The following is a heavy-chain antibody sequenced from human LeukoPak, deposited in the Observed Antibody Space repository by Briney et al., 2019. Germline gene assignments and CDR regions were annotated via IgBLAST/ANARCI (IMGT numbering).Heavy chain of an antibody. CDR2: ISGSGGST. Sequence: GGSLRLSCAASGFTFSSYATSWVRQAPGKGLEWVSAISGSGGSTYYADSVKGRFTISRDNSENTLYLQMNSLRAEDTAVYYCAKDTRLYCGGDCYPYWGQGTLVTVSS. CDR1: GFTFSSYA. D-gene: IGHD2-21*02. J-gene: IGHJ4*02. CDR3: AKDTRLYCGGDCYPY. V-gene: IGHV3-23*01.